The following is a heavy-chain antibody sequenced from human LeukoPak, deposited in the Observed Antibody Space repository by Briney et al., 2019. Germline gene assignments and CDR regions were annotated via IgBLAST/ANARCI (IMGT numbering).Heavy chain of an antibody. D-gene: IGHD1-26*01. CDR2: ISGSGSST. CDR1: GLTFSSSW. J-gene: IGHJ5*02. CDR3: AKAPGRIVGPISFVVDP. V-gene: IGHV3-23*01. Sequence: PGGSLRLSCAVSGLTFSSSWMDWVRQAPGKGLEWVSAISGSGSSTYYADSVKGRFTVSRDNSKNTLYLQMNSLRAEDTAVYYCAKAPGRIVGPISFVVDPWGQGTLVTVSS.